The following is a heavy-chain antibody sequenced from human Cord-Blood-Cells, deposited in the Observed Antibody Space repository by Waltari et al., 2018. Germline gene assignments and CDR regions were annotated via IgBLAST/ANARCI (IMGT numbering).Heavy chain of an antibody. CDR2: IYYSGST. CDR3: ARGGGDIVVVPAANSYNWFDP. V-gene: IGHV4-39*01. J-gene: IGHJ5*02. CDR1: GGSISSSSYY. Sequence: QLQLQESGPGLVTPSETLSLTCTVSGGSISSSSYYWGWIRQPPGKGLEWIGSIYYSGSTYYNPSLKSRVTISVDTSKNQFSLKLSSVTAADTAVYYCARGGGDIVVVPAANSYNWFDPWGQGTLVTVSS. D-gene: IGHD2-2*01.